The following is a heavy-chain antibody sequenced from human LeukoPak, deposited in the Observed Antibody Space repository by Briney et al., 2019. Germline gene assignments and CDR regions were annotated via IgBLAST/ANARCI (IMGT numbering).Heavy chain of an antibody. CDR1: GYTFTGYY. V-gene: IGHV1-2*02. CDR2: INPNSGGT. D-gene: IGHD3-9*01. J-gene: IGHJ6*02. Sequence: ASVKVSCKASGYTFTGYYMHWVRQAPGQGLEWMGWINPNSGGTNYAQKFQGRVTMTRDTSISTAYMELSRLRSDDTAVYYCARGGQLRYFDWLRDRPGPTDALYGVDVWGQGTTVTVSS. CDR3: ARGGQLRYFDWLRDRPGPTDALYGVDV.